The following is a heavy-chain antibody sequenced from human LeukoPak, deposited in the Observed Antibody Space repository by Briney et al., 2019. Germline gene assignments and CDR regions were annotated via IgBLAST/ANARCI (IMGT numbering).Heavy chain of an antibody. J-gene: IGHJ6*03. D-gene: IGHD6-13*01. CDR3: AKDRVATERYYMDV. CDR1: GFTLSSYE. CDR2: IDYSGGST. V-gene: IGHV3-23*01. Sequence: GGSLRLSCTASGFTLSSYEMSWIRQAPGKGLEWVSSIDYSGGSTHYADSVKGRFTISRDNSKNTLYLQMNSLRAEDTAVYYCAKDRVATERYYMDVWGKGTTVTISS.